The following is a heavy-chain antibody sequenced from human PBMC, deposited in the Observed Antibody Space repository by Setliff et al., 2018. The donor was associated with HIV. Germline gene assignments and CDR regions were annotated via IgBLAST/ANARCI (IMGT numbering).Heavy chain of an antibody. J-gene: IGHJ4*02. Sequence: PSETLSLTCTVSGGSMTRHYWSWVRQPPGKGLEWIGTIYYSGSTHYNPSLKSRLTISVDMSKNQLSLILSSVTAADTAVYYCARHVTGAAYWNFFDSWGQGTLVTVSS. CDR1: GGSMTRHY. CDR3: ARHVTGAAYWNFFDS. V-gene: IGHV4-59*08. D-gene: IGHD1-26*01. CDR2: IYYSGST.